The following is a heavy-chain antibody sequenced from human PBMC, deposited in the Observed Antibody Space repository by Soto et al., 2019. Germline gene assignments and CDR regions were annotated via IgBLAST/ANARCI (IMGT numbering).Heavy chain of an antibody. J-gene: IGHJ6*02. Sequence: ASVKVSCKASGGTFSSYAISWVRQAPGQGLEWMGGIIPIFGTANYAQKFQGRVTITADKSTSTAYMELSSLRSEDTAVYYCASFLRSSPVSYYYGMDVWGQGTTVTVSS. D-gene: IGHD1-26*01. CDR2: IIPIFGTA. CDR1: GGTFSSYA. V-gene: IGHV1-69*06. CDR3: ASFLRSSPVSYYYGMDV.